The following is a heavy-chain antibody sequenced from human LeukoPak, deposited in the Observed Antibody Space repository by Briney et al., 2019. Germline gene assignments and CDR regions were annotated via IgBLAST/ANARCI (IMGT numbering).Heavy chain of an antibody. CDR3: ARDLAAAQGGWFDP. CDR2: INHSGST. J-gene: IGHJ5*02. CDR1: GGSLSGYY. D-gene: IGHD6-13*01. Sequence: SESLSLACAVYGGSLSGYYCGWIRQPPGKGLGWDEEINHSGSTNYNPSLKSQVTISVDTSKNQFSLKLSSVTAADTAVYYCARDLAAAQGGWFDPWGQGTLVTVSS. V-gene: IGHV4-34*01.